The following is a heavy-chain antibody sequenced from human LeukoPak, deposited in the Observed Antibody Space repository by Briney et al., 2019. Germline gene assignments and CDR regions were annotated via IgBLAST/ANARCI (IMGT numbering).Heavy chain of an antibody. V-gene: IGHV3-53*01. CDR1: GFTVSSIH. CDR3: ARGGRGSAAVVAPRSFDI. Sequence: GGSLRLSCAASGFTVSSIHMVWVRQAPGKGLEWVSVTYTGGNSYYADSVKGRFIISRGISKNTLYFQMNSLRAEDSALYYCARGGRGSAAVVAPRSFDIWGQGTMVTVSS. J-gene: IGHJ3*02. CDR2: TYTGGNS. D-gene: IGHD3-22*01.